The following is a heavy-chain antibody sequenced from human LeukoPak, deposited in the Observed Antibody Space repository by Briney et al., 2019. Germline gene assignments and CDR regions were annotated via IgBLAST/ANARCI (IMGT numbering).Heavy chain of an antibody. CDR2: IGISSGNT. Sequence: GGSLRLSCAASGFTFSSYSMNWVRQAPGKGLEWISYIGISSGNTKYADSVKGRFTISGDKAKNSLYLQMNSLRVEDTGVYYFSRVAKYAFDNRGEGTPFTASS. D-gene: IGHD2-2*01. CDR3: SRVAKYAFDN. V-gene: IGHV3-48*01. J-gene: IGHJ4*02. CDR1: GFTFSSYS.